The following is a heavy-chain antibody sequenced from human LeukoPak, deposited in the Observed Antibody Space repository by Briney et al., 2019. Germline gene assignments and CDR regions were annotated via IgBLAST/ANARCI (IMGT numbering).Heavy chain of an antibody. D-gene: IGHD6-13*01. CDR2: ITAYNDST. CDR1: RYTFTSYG. CDR3: ARDLRRGSSSWYVSGGDY. J-gene: IGHJ4*02. Sequence: GSVKVSCKASRYTFTSYGISWVRQAPRQALEGMGWITAYNDSTYYAPTLHARATLTPDTSSSTAYMELRSLRSDDTAVYYCARDLRRGSSSWYVSGGDYWGQGTLVTVSA. V-gene: IGHV1-18*01.